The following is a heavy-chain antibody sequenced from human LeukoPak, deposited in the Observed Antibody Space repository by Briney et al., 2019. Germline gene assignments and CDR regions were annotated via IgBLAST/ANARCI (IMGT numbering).Heavy chain of an antibody. CDR1: GGSISSHY. V-gene: IGHV4-59*11. CDR3: ARERAWYSSSWYTSGTWFDP. D-gene: IGHD6-13*01. Sequence: SETLSLTCTVSGGSISSHYWSWIRQPPGKGLEWIGYIYYSGSTNYNPSLKSRVTISVDTSKNQFSLKLSSVTAADTAVYYCARERAWYSSSWYTSGTWFDPWGQGTLVTVSS. CDR2: IYYSGST. J-gene: IGHJ5*02.